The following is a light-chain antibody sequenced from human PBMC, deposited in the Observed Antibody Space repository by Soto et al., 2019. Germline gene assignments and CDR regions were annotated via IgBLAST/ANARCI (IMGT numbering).Light chain of an antibody. V-gene: IGKV3D-20*01. Sequence: EIVLTQSPATLSLSPGERATLSCGASQSVSSSYLAWYQQKPGLAPRLLIYDASSRATGIPDRFSGSGSGXXXXXXXXXXXPEDFAVYXXXQYGSSPYTFGQGTKLEIK. CDR3: XQYGSSPYT. CDR1: QSVSSSY. CDR2: DAS. J-gene: IGKJ2*01.